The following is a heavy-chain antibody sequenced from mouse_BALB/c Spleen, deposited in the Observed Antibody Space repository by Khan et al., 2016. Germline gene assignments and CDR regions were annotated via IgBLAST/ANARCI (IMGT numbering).Heavy chain of an antibody. Sequence: VQLQQPGAELVKPGASVKLSCTASGFSIQDTYIHWVRQRPEQGLDWIGRIDPPNDNTKYDPKFQGKATITADTSSNTAYLQLSSLTYEDTAVYYCARRSYGDYWGQGTTLTVSS. D-gene: IGHD1-1*01. J-gene: IGHJ2*01. CDR1: GFSIQDTY. V-gene: IGHV14-3*02. CDR2: IDPPNDNT. CDR3: ARRSYGDY.